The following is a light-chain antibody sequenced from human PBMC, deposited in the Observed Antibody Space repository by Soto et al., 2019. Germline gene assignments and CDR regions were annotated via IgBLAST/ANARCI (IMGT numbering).Light chain of an antibody. Sequence: EIVLTQSPATLSVSPGERATLSCRASQSVSSSYLAWYQQKPGQAPRLLIYNASSRATGIPDRFSGSGSGTDFTLTISRLEPEDFAVYYCQQYGNSRGTFGQGTKVDIK. V-gene: IGKV3-20*01. J-gene: IGKJ1*01. CDR1: QSVSSSY. CDR2: NAS. CDR3: QQYGNSRGT.